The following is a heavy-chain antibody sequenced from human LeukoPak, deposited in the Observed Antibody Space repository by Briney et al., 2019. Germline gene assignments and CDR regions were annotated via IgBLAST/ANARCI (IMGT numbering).Heavy chain of an antibody. D-gene: IGHD6-19*01. CDR2: IIPIFRTA. CDR1: GGTFSSFA. CDR3: TRGGKYISGWPRPDPYYYYMDV. Sequence: ASVKVSCKASGGTFSSFAITWVRQAPGQGLEWMGGIIPIFRTANYAQRFQGRVTITADESTSTAYMELSSLRSEDTAVYYCTRGGKYISGWPRPDPYYYYMDVWGKGTTVTVSS. V-gene: IGHV1-69*13. J-gene: IGHJ6*03.